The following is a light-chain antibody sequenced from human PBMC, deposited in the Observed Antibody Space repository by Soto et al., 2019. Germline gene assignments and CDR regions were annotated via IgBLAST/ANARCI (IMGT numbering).Light chain of an antibody. V-gene: IGLV2-14*01. CDR3: SSYTSSSTQV. J-gene: IGLJ1*01. Sequence: LTQPASVSGSPGQSTTISCTGTSSDVGGYNYVSWYQQHPGKAPKLMIYDVSNRPSGVSNRFSGSKSGNTASLTISGLQAEDEADYYCSSYTSSSTQVFGTGTKVTVL. CDR1: SSDVGGYNY. CDR2: DVS.